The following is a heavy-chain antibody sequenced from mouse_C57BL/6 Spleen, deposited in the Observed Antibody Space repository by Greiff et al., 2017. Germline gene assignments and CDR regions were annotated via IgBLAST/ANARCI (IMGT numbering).Heavy chain of an antibody. CDR3: AREKDDYDRRGCAY. CDR2: ISSGSSTI. V-gene: IGHV5-17*01. CDR1: GFTFSDYG. Sequence: EVKLMESGGGLVKPGGSLKLSCAASGFTFSDYGMHWVRQAPEKGLEWVAYISSGSSTIYYADTVKGRFTISRDNAKNTLFLQMTSLRSEDTAMYYCAREKDDYDRRGCAYRGQGTLVTVSA. J-gene: IGHJ3*01. D-gene: IGHD2-4*01.